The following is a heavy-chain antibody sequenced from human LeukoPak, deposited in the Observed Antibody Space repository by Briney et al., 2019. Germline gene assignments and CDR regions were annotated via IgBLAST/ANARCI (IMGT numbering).Heavy chain of an antibody. CDR3: VARILYREANWFDP. D-gene: IGHD2-8*01. Sequence: GGSLRLSCAASGFTFSSYSMNWVRQAPGKGLEWVSYISSGSGTIYYADSVKGRFTISRDNAKNSLYLQMNSLRAEDTAVYYCVARILYREANWFDPWGQGTLVTVPS. CDR1: GFTFSSYS. CDR2: ISSGSGTI. J-gene: IGHJ5*02. V-gene: IGHV3-48*01.